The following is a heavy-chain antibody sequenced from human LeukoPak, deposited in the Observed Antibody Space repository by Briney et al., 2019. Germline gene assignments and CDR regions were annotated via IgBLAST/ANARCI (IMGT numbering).Heavy chain of an antibody. CDR3: ARGSLTGFLVFDY. D-gene: IGHD7-27*01. J-gene: IGHJ4*02. Sequence: PSETLSLTCAVYGGSFSGYYWSWIRQPPGKGLEWIGEINHSGSTNYNPSLKSRVTISVDTSKNQFSLKLSSVTAADTAVYYCARGSLTGFLVFDYWGQGTLVTVSS. V-gene: IGHV4-34*01. CDR1: GGSFSGYY. CDR2: INHSGST.